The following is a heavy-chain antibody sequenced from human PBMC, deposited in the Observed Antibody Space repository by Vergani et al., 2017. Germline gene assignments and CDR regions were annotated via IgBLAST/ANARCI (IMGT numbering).Heavy chain of an antibody. J-gene: IGHJ4*02. CDR3: ARGVLVGATSWGYYFDY. D-gene: IGHD1-26*01. CDR1: GFPFSSYS. Sequence: EVQLVESGGGLVKPGGSLRLSCAASGFPFSSYSMNWVRQAPGKGLEWVSSISSSSSYIYYADSVKGRFTISRDNAKNSLYLQMNSLRAEDTAVYYCARGVLVGATSWGYYFDYWGQGTLVTVSS. CDR2: ISSSSSYI. V-gene: IGHV3-21*01.